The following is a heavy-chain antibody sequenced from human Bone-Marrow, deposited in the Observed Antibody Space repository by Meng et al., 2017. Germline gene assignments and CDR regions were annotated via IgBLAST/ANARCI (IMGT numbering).Heavy chain of an antibody. D-gene: IGHD3-9*01. Sequence: VQLVESGGGVVQPGRSLRLSWAAPGFTFSDYYVSWIRQAPGKGLEWVSYISSSGSTIYYADSVKGRFTISRDNAKNSLYLQMNSLRAEDTAVYYCARSSIFWTHYAGYWGQGTLVTVSS. CDR2: ISSSGSTI. V-gene: IGHV3-11*01. CDR3: ARSSIFWTHYAGY. CDR1: GFTFSDYY. J-gene: IGHJ4*02.